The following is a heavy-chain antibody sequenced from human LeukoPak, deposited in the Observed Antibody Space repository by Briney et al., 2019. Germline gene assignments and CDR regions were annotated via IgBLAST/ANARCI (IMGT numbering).Heavy chain of an antibody. CDR3: ARSYFYDSRLDGFDI. CDR2: FYYSGST. J-gene: IGHJ3*02. CDR1: GGSISSSSYY. D-gene: IGHD3-22*01. V-gene: IGHV4-39*01. Sequence: SETLSLTCTVSGGSISSSSYYWGWIRQPPGKGLEWIGSFYYSGSTYYTPSLKSRVAISVDTSKNQFSLKLSSVTAADTAVYYGARSYFYDSRLDGFDIWGQGTMVTVSS.